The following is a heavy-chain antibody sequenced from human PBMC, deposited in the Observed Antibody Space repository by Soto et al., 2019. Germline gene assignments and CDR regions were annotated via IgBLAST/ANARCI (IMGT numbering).Heavy chain of an antibody. V-gene: IGHV4-4*07. D-gene: IGHD6-25*01. CDR3: VASFAASGLNWLDP. CDR1: GGCISEKY. Sequence: TSDTMSVTWIVYGGCISEKYWNWVRQPPGKGLEWIGLIFANGHTDYNPSLKSRVTMSVEASKNQFSLRLTSMTAADTAGYYCVASFAASGLNWLDPWGRGTLVSVSS. J-gene: IGHJ5*02. CDR2: IFANGHT.